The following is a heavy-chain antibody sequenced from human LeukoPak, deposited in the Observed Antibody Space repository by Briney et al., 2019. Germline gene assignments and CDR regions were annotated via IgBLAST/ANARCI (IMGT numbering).Heavy chain of an antibody. J-gene: IGHJ4*02. CDR1: GYTFTSNY. CDR3: ARDQEGFDY. V-gene: IGHV1-46*01. CDR2: IYPRDGST. Sequence: ASVKVSCKASGYTFTSNYIHWVRQAPGQGLEWLGMIYPRDGSTSYAQKFQGRVTVTRDTSTSTVHMELSGPRSEDTAVYYCARDQEGFDYWGQGTLVTVSS.